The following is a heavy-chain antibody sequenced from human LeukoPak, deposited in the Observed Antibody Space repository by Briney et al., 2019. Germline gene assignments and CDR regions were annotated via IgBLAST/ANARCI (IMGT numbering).Heavy chain of an antibody. CDR1: DGSLNGYY. Sequence: SETLSLTCAVSDGSLNGYYGSWIRQPPGKGLEWIAEINHSGNFNYNPSLKSRVTISVDTSKSQFSLNLTSVTAADTAIYYCATMFSGSYFPFDSWSQGTLVTVSS. CDR2: INHSGNF. CDR3: ATMFSGSYFPFDS. J-gene: IGHJ4*02. V-gene: IGHV4-34*01. D-gene: IGHD1-26*01.